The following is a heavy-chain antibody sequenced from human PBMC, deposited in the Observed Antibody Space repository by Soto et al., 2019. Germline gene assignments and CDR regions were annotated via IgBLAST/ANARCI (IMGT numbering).Heavy chain of an antibody. CDR1: GFTFSSYA. V-gene: IGHV3-23*01. CDR2: ISGSGGST. J-gene: IGHJ6*03. Sequence: EVQLLESGGGLVQPGGSLRLSCAASGFTFSSYAMSWVRQAPGKGLEWVSAISGSGGSTYYADSVKGRFTISGDNSKNTLDLQMNSLRAEDTAVYYCAGPKVGYYYHYMDVWGKGTTVTVSS. CDR3: AGPKVGYYYHYMDV.